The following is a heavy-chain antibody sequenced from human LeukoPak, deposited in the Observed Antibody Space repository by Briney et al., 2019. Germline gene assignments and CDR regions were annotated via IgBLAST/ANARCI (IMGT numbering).Heavy chain of an antibody. CDR1: GFTFSSYG. J-gene: IGHJ4*02. Sequence: PGRSLRLSCAASGFTFSSYGMHWVRQAPGKGLEWVAVISYDGSNKYYADSVKGRFTISRDNSKNTLYLQMNSLRAEDTAVYYCAKDALLTYSGNDSGVYWGQGTLVTVSS. CDR3: AKDALLTYSGNDSGVY. D-gene: IGHD5-12*01. V-gene: IGHV3-30*18. CDR2: ISYDGSNK.